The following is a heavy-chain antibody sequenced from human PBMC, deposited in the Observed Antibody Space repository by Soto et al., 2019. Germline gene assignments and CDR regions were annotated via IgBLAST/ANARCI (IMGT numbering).Heavy chain of an antibody. CDR1: GVSISSTNW. D-gene: IGHD6-19*01. V-gene: IGHV4-4*02. J-gene: IGHJ4*02. CDR2: IYHSGTT. Sequence: QVQLQESGPGVVKPSGTLSLTCAVSGVSISSTNWWSWVRQPPGKGLEWIGVIYHSGTTNYNPSLKSRVTISIDTSKTQFSLTLNSVTAADTAMYFCARRILRKQGLELWGQGTLVTVPS. CDR3: ARRILRKQGLEL.